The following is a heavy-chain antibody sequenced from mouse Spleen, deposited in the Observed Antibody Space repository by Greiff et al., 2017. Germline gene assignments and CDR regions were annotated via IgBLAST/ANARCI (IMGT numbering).Heavy chain of an antibody. J-gene: IGHJ4*01. CDR2: IYPSDSYT. Sequence: VQLQQPGAELVRPGASVKLSCKASGYTFTSYWINWVKQRPGQGLEWIGNIYPSDSYTNYNQKFKDKATLTVDKSSSTAYMQLSSPTSEDTAVYYCARRGIYYDYDGFYYAMDYWGQGTSVTVSS. CDR3: ARRGIYYDYDGFYYAMDY. V-gene: IGHV1-69*02. CDR1: GYTFTSYW. D-gene: IGHD2-4*01.